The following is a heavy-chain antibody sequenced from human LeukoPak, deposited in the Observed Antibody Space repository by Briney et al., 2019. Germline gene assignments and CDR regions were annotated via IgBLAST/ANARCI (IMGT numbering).Heavy chain of an antibody. CDR1: GYTFSSYG. D-gene: IGHD5-12*01. V-gene: IGHV1-18*01. Sequence: ASVKVSCKASGYTFSSYGITWVRQAPGQGLEWMGWISAYYGNTNYAQKLQGRVTMTTDTSASTAYMELRSLRSDDTAIYYCARDRDIVATITDYSAFDYWGQGTLVTVSS. CDR2: ISAYYGNT. J-gene: IGHJ4*02. CDR3: ARDRDIVATITDYSAFDY.